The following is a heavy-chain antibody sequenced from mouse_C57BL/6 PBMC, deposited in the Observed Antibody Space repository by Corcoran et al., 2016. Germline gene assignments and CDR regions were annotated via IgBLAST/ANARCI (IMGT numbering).Heavy chain of an antibody. Sequence: QVQLQQSGAELVKPGASVKISCKASGYAFSSYWMNWVKQRPGKGLEWIGQIYPGDGDTNYNGKFKGKATLTADKSSSTAYMQLSSLTSEDSAVYFCAKFEKGDDYYYAMDYWGQGTSVTVSS. D-gene: IGHD2-3*01. CDR2: IYPGDGDT. CDR3: AKFEKGDDYYYAMDY. J-gene: IGHJ4*01. CDR1: GYAFSSYW. V-gene: IGHV1-80*01.